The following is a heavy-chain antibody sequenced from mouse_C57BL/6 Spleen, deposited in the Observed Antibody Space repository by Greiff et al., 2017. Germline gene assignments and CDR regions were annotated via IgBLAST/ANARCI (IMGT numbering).Heavy chain of an antibody. Sequence: EVHLVESEGGLVQPGSSMKLSCTASGFTFSDYYMAWVRQVPEKGLEWVANINYDGSSTYYLDSLKSRFIISRDNAKNILYLQMSSLKSEDTATYYCARDRFYYSNYGGAMDYWGQGTSVTVSS. V-gene: IGHV5-16*01. CDR3: ARDRFYYSNYGGAMDY. J-gene: IGHJ4*01. D-gene: IGHD2-5*01. CDR2: INYDGSST. CDR1: GFTFSDYY.